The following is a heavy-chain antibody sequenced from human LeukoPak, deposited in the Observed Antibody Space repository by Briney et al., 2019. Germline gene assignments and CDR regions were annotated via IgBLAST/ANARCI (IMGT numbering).Heavy chain of an antibody. CDR2: IRNDGTNK. CDR3: AKDHCSRGTCYYYYYMDV. V-gene: IGHV3-30*02. Sequence: GGSLRLSCAASGFTFSSYGMHWVRRAPGKGLEWVAVIRNDGTNKYYADSVKGRFTISGDNSKNTVHLQMNSLRAEDTAVYYCAKDHCSRGTCYYYYYMDVWGKGTTVTVSS. D-gene: IGHD2-15*01. J-gene: IGHJ6*03. CDR1: GFTFSSYG.